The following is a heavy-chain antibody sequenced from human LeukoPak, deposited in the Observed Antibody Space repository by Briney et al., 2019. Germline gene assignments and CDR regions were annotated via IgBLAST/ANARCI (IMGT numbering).Heavy chain of an antibody. CDR1: GYTFTGYY. D-gene: IGHD5-24*01. Sequence: ASVKDSCKASGYTFTGYYMHWVRQAPGQGLEWMGGIIPIFGTANYAQKFQGRVTITADESTSTAYMELSSLRSEDTAVYYCARGPGRDGYNYDWFDPWGQGTLVTVSS. CDR3: ARGPGRDGYNYDWFDP. V-gene: IGHV1-69*13. J-gene: IGHJ5*02. CDR2: IIPIFGTA.